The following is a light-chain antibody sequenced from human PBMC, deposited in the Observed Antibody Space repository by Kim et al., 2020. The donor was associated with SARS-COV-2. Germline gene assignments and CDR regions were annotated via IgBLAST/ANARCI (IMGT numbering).Light chain of an antibody. CDR3: SSYTGSTTLYV. CDR1: SSDVGAYDY. CDR2: DVS. V-gene: IGLV2-14*03. Sequence: SALTQPASVSGSPGQSITISCTGTSSDVGAYDYVSWFKQLPGKAPQLVIYDVSYRPSGISNRLSGSKSGNTASLTISGLQTEDEADYFCSSYTGSTTLYVFGTGTKVTVL. J-gene: IGLJ1*01.